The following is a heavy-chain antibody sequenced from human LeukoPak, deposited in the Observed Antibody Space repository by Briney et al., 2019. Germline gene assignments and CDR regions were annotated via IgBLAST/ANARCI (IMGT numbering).Heavy chain of an antibody. D-gene: IGHD3-10*01. V-gene: IGHV3-21*01. J-gene: IGHJ4*02. Sequence: GSLRLSCAASGFTFSSYSMNWVRQAPGKGLEWVSSISSSSSYIYYADSVKGRFTISRDNAKNSLYLQMNSLRAEDTAVYYCASELLWFGEFDYWGQGTLVTVSS. CDR1: GFTFSSYS. CDR3: ASELLWFGEFDY. CDR2: ISSSSSYI.